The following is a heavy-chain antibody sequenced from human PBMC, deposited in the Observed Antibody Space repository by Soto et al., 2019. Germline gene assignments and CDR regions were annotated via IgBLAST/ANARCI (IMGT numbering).Heavy chain of an antibody. Sequence: PSETLALTCTVSGGSISSSSYYWGGIRQPPGKGLVWIGSIYYSGSTYYNPSLKSRVTISVDTSKNQFSLKLSSVTAADTAVYYCAKGGSGSYSNVFAIPAQRTMVTVSS. CDR1: GGSISSSSYY. V-gene: IGHV4-39*01. J-gene: IGHJ3*02. CDR2: IYYSGST. D-gene: IGHD3-10*01. CDR3: AKGGSGSYSNVFAI.